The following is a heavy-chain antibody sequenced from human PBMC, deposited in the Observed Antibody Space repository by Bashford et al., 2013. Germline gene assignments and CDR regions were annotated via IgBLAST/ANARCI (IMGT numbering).Heavy chain of an antibody. J-gene: IGHJ4*02. Sequence: SGGSLRLSCAASGFTFSRSEMSWVRQAPGKGLEWISYITSSASTIYYADSVKGRFTISRDNAKNSLYLQMNSLRAEDTAVYYCARGAAVAGTCFDYWGQGTLVTVSS. V-gene: IGHV3-48*03. D-gene: IGHD6-19*01. CDR2: ITSSASTI. CDR3: ARGAAVAGTCFDY. CDR1: GFTFSRSE.